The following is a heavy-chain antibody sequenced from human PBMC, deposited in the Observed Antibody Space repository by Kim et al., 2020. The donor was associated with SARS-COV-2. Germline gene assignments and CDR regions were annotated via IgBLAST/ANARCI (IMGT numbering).Heavy chain of an antibody. CDR2: IIPIFGTA. CDR3: ARGAKAYYYGSGRGARRSYYYGMDV. J-gene: IGHJ6*02. Sequence: SVKVSCKASGGTFSSYAISWVRQAPGQGLEWMGGIIPIFGTANYAQKFQGRVTITADESTSTAYMELSSLRSEDTAVYYCARGAKAYYYGSGRGARRSYYYGMDVWGQGTTVTVSS. D-gene: IGHD3-10*01. V-gene: IGHV1-69*13. CDR1: GGTFSSYA.